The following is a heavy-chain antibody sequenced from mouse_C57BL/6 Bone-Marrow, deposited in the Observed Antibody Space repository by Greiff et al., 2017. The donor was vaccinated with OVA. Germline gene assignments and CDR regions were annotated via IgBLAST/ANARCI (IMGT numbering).Heavy chain of an antibody. D-gene: IGHD1-1*01. CDR1: GYTFTSYW. CDR3: ARFTTVASMDY. Sequence: VQVVESGAELAKPGASVKLSCKASGYTFTSYWMHWVKQRPGQGLEWIGYINPSSGYTKYNQKFKDKATLTADKSSSTAYMQLSSLTYEDSAVYYCARFTTVASMDYWGQGTSVTVSS. V-gene: IGHV1-7*01. CDR2: INPSSGYT. J-gene: IGHJ4*01.